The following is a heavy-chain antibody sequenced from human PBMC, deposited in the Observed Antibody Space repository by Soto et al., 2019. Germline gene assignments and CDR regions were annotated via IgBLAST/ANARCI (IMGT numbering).Heavy chain of an antibody. CDR2: IMSKTDGGTT. V-gene: IGHV3-15*01. D-gene: IGHD1-26*01. CDR1: GFTFSKAW. CDR3: TTDSGMSPYSFDY. J-gene: IGHJ4*02. Sequence: GGSLRLSCATSGFTFSKAWVGWVRQAPGKGLEWVGRIMSKTDGGTTDYAAPVKGRFTISRDDSKSTLYLQMNSLKTEATAFYYCTTDSGMSPYSFDYWGQGTLVTVS.